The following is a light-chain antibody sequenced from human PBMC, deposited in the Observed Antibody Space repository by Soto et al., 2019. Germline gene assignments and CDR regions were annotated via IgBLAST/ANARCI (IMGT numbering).Light chain of an antibody. Sequence: QSVLTQPASVSGSPGQSITISCTGTSRDVGGYNYVSWYQQHPGKAPKLMIYDVSNRPSGVSNRFSGSKSGNTASLTISGLQAEDEADYYCSSYTSSSSYVFGTATKVTVL. V-gene: IGLV2-14*01. CDR2: DVS. J-gene: IGLJ1*01. CDR3: SSYTSSSSYV. CDR1: SRDVGGYNY.